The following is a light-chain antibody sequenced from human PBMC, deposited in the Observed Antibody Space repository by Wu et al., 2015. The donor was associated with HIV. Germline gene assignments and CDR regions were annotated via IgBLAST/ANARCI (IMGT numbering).Light chain of an antibody. J-gene: IGKJ5*01. Sequence: EIVLTQSPGTLSLSPGERASLFCRTSQSISSSHLAWYQQKTGQAPRLLIYGASNRATSIPDRFSGSGSGTDFTLIINRLEPEDFAVYYCQQYSRSPVTFGQGTRLEI. V-gene: IGKV3-20*01. CDR2: GAS. CDR1: QSISSSH. CDR3: QQYSRSPVT.